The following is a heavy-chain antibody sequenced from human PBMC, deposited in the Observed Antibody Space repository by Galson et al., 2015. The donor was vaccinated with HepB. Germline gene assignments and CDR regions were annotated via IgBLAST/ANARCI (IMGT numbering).Heavy chain of an antibody. D-gene: IGHD6-19*01. J-gene: IGHJ4*02. CDR3: AKDGEQWLLAYYFDS. CDR1: GFTFSSYG. V-gene: IGHV3-30*18. Sequence: SLRLSCAASGFTFSSYGIHWVRQAPGKGLEWVAVISYDGSNKCYADSVKGRFTISRDNSKNTLYLQMNSLRAEDTAVYYCAKDGEQWLLAYYFDSWGQGTLVTVSS. CDR2: ISYDGSNK.